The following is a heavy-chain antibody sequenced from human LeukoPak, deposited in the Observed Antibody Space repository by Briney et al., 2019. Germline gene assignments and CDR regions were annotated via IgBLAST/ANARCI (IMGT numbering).Heavy chain of an antibody. V-gene: IGHV3-23*01. Sequence: GGSLRLSCAASGFTFSSYAMSWVRQAPGKGLEWVSAISDSGDSTYYPDSVKGRFTISRDNSKNTLYLQMNSLRADDTAAYYCVGYCASSSCPGGYWGQGTLVTVSS. J-gene: IGHJ4*02. CDR2: ISDSGDST. D-gene: IGHD2-2*01. CDR3: VGYCASSSCPGGY. CDR1: GFTFSSYA.